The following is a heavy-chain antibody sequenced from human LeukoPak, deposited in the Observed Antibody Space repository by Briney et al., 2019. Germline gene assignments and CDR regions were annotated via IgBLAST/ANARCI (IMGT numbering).Heavy chain of an antibody. V-gene: IGHV3-21*01. D-gene: IGHD3-22*01. CDR2: ISSSSSYI. CDR3: AREFDDSSGYYLYYYYGMDV. CDR1: GITFSSYA. Sequence: GGSLRLSCAGSGITFSSYAMSWVRQAPGKGLEWVSSISSSSSYIYYADSVKGRFTISRDNAKNSLYLQMNSLRAEDTAVYYCAREFDDSSGYYLYYYYGMDVWGQGTTVTVSS. J-gene: IGHJ6*02.